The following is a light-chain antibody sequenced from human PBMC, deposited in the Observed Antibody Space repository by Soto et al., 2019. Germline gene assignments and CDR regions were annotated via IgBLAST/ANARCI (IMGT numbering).Light chain of an antibody. V-gene: IGKV3-15*01. CDR2: CTS. CDR3: QQYYSYSWT. Sequence: IVMTQSPATISVSXGDRATLVSTTSLSVSSVLAGYQQRPGQAPRLXXYCTSTRAHVSPARFSGSGSVTEFTRTISSRQPDDFATYYGQQYYSYSWTFGQGTKVDIK. CDR1: LSVSSV. J-gene: IGKJ1*01.